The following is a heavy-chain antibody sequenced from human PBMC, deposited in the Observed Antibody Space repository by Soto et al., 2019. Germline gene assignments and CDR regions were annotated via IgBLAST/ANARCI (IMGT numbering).Heavy chain of an antibody. D-gene: IGHD1-1*01. CDR2: IYPGDSDT. CDR3: ARRVREPPLYYYYGMDV. Sequence: PGESLKISCKGSGYSFTSYWIGWVRQMPGKGLEWMGIIYPGDSDTRYSPSFQGQVTISADKSISTAYLQWSSLKASDTAMYYCARRVREPPLYYYYGMDVWGQGTTVTVSS. CDR1: GYSFTSYW. V-gene: IGHV5-51*01. J-gene: IGHJ6*02.